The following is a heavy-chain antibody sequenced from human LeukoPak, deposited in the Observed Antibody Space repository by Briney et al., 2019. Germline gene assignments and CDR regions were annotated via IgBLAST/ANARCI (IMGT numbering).Heavy chain of an antibody. CDR2: IYTSGNT. Sequence: PSQTLSLTCTVSSGPISSGSYYWSWIRQPAGKGLEWIGRIYTSGNTNYNPSLKSRVTISVDTSKNQFSLKLSSVTAADTAVYYCASGSYNNWFDPWGQGTLVTVSS. D-gene: IGHD2-2*03. V-gene: IGHV4-61*02. J-gene: IGHJ5*02. CDR3: ASGSYNNWFDP. CDR1: SGPISSGSYY.